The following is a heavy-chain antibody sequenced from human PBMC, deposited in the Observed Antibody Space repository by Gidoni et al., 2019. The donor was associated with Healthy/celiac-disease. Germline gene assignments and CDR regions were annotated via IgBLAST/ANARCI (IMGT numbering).Heavy chain of an antibody. CDR2: ISAYNGNT. J-gene: IGHJ6*02. Sequence: QVQLVQSGAEVTKPGSSVKVSCKASGYTFTSYGISWVRQSPGQGLEWMGWISAYNGNTNNAQKLQGRVTMTTDTSTSTAYMELRSLRSDDTAVYYCARVEGNYAYSYGMDVWGQGTTVTVSS. CDR1: GYTFTSYG. V-gene: IGHV1-18*01. D-gene: IGHD4-4*01. CDR3: ARVEGNYAYSYGMDV.